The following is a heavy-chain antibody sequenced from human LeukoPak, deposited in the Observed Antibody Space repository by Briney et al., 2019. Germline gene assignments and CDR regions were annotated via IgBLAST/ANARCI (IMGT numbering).Heavy chain of an antibody. V-gene: IGHV4-34*01. CDR3: ARGGYTASWFDP. CDR1: GFTVSSNY. Sequence: PGGSLRLSCAASGFTVSSNYMSWIRQPPGKGLEWIGEINHSGSTNYNPSLKSRVTISVDTSKNQLSLKLSSVTAADTAVYYCARGGYTASWFDPWGQGTLVTVSS. J-gene: IGHJ5*02. CDR2: INHSGST. D-gene: IGHD5-18*01.